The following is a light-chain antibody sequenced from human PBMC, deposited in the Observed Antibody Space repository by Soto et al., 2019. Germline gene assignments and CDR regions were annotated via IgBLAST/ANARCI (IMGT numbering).Light chain of an antibody. CDR3: QQYGSSPT. J-gene: IGKJ5*01. CDR2: GAS. Sequence: EIVLTQSPGTLCLSPGERATLSCRVSQSVSSSYLAWYQQKPGQAPRLLIYGASSRATGIPDRFSGSGSGTDFTLTISRLEPEDFAVYYCQQYGSSPTFGQGTRLEI. V-gene: IGKV3-20*01. CDR1: QSVSSSY.